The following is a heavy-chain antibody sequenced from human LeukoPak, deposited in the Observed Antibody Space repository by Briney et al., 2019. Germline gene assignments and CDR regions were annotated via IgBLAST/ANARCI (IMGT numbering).Heavy chain of an antibody. V-gene: IGHV3-43*02. J-gene: IGHJ4*02. D-gene: IGHD5/OR15-5a*01. CDR3: AKDVSGSIDS. CDR2: ISGDGGRT. CDR1: GFIFSDYN. Sequence: LGGSLRLSCAASGFIFSDYNMHWVRQVPGKGLEWVSIISGDGGRTSYADSVKGRVTISRDNSKNSLYLQMNSLGTEDTAFYYCAKDVSGSIDSWGQGTLVTVSS.